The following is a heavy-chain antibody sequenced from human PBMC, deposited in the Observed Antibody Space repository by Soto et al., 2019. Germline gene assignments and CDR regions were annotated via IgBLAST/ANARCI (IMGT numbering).Heavy chain of an antibody. J-gene: IGHJ6*03. D-gene: IGHD2-15*01. CDR2: IQSGGRT. Sequence: EVQLVESGGGLVHPGGSLRLSCAASGFTVSSNYMTWVRQAPGKGLEWVSLIQSGGRTYYAGSVKGRFTISRDNSKNTLFLQMNRLRVEDTDVYYCARDDVHCIAGRCYGVPMHVWGKGTKVTVS. V-gene: IGHV3-66*01. CDR1: GFTVSSNY. CDR3: ARDDVHCIAGRCYGVPMHV.